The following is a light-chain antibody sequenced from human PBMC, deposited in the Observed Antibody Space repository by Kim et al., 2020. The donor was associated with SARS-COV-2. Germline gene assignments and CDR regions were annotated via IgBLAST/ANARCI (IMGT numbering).Light chain of an antibody. V-gene: IGKV1-33*01. CDR2: DAS. CDR1: QDINKY. CDR3: QQYDSLPIT. J-gene: IGKJ5*01. Sequence: VGDRVTITCRASQDINKYLSWSQHKPGKAPNVLIFDASNLETGVPSRFSGSGSGTEFTLTINNLQPEDIATYYCQQYDSLPITFGQGTRLEIK.